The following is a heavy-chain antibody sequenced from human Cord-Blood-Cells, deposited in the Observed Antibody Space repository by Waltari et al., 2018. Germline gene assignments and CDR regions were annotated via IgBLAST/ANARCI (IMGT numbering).Heavy chain of an antibody. CDR2: INHRGSA. J-gene: IGHJ5*02. CDR3: ARRVWVVYARLSGGWFDP. CDR1: GRHLSGYY. V-gene: IGHV4-34*04. D-gene: IGHD2-8*02. Sequence: QVHLQHWGGGRLTPSETLPLPCSVCGRHLSGYYWSRIRQPPGKRLGGVGEINHRGSANNSPASKSGYYNSFVTSRNHFSLQLSSVPAADTAGYVGARRVWVVYARLSGGWFDPWGQGTLVTVCS.